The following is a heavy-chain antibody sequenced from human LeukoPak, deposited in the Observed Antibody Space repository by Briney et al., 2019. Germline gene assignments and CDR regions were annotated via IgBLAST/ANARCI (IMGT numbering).Heavy chain of an antibody. Sequence: GGSLRLSCAASGFTFSDYYMTWIRRAPGKGLEWVSAISGSGGSTYYADSVKGRFTISRDNSKNTLYLQMNSLRAEDTAVYYCAKDQGGSYLTTDAFDIWGQGTMVTVSS. CDR1: GFTFSDYY. CDR3: AKDQGGSYLTTDAFDI. D-gene: IGHD1-26*01. CDR2: ISGSGGST. J-gene: IGHJ3*02. V-gene: IGHV3-23*01.